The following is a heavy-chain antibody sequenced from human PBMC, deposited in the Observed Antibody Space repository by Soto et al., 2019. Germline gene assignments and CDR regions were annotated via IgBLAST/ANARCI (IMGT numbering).Heavy chain of an antibody. D-gene: IGHD6-13*01. CDR2: INHSGST. J-gene: IGHJ5*02. CDR1: GGSFSGYY. V-gene: IGHV4-34*01. Sequence: SETLSLTCAVYGGSFSGYYWSWIRQPPGKGLEWIGEINHSGSTNYNPSLKSRVTISVDTSKNQFSLKLSSVTAADTAVYYRARGREWYSSSWYHGGLWFDPWGQGTLVTVSS. CDR3: ARGREWYSSSWYHGGLWFDP.